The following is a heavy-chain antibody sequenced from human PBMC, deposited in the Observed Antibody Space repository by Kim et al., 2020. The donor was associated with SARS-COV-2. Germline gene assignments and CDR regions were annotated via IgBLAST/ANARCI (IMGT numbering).Heavy chain of an antibody. J-gene: IGHJ4*02. D-gene: IGHD3-9*01. V-gene: IGHV3-30*07. Sequence: DSVKGRFTISRDNYKNMLYLQMTSLRAEDTAVYYCARPDYGDILTGRFDYWGPGTVVTVTS. CDR3: ARPDYGDILTGRFDY.